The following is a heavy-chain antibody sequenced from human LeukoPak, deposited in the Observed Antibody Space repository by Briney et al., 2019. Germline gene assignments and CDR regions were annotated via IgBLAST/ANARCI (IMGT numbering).Heavy chain of an antibody. CDR3: ARDEGSSFINWFDP. V-gene: IGHV4-59*12. D-gene: IGHD6-13*01. Sequence: PSETLSLTCTVSGGSISSYYWSWIRQPPGKGLEWIGYIYYSGSTNYNPSLKSRVTISVDTSKNQFSLKLSSVTAADTAVYYCARDEGSSFINWFDPWGQGTLVTVSS. CDR2: IYYSGST. CDR1: GGSISSYY. J-gene: IGHJ5*02.